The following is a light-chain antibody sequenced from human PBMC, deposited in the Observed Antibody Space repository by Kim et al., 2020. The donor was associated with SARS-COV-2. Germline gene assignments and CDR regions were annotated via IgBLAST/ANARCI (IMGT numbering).Light chain of an antibody. CDR1: SSDVGSYNL. Sequence: QSFTISCTGTSSDVGSYNLVSWYQQHPGKAPKLMIYEGSKRPSGVSNRFSGSKSGNTASLTISGLQAEDEADYYCCSYAGSSTWVFGGGTQLTVL. V-gene: IGLV2-23*01. CDR3: CSYAGSSTWV. CDR2: EGS. J-gene: IGLJ3*02.